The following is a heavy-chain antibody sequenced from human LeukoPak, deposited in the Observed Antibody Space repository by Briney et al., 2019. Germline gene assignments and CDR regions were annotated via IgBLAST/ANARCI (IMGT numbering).Heavy chain of an antibody. D-gene: IGHD3-10*01. CDR3: ARRTYGSGSYLSDY. Sequence: GGSLRLSCAASGYTFTTYWIHWVRQAPGKGLVWVSLINSDGSNTGYADSVKGRFTISRDNAKNMVYLQMNSLRAEDTAVYYCARRTYGSGSYLSDYWGQGTLVTVSS. CDR1: GYTFTTYW. V-gene: IGHV3-74*01. J-gene: IGHJ4*02. CDR2: INSDGSNT.